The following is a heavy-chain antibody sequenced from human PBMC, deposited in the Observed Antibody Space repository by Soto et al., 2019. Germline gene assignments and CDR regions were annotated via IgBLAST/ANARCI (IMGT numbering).Heavy chain of an antibody. J-gene: IGHJ6*02. Sequence: QVQLVQSGAEVKKPGSSVKVSCKASGGTFSSYAISWVRQAPGQGLEWMGGIIPMFGAANYAQKFQGRVTITADETKSTAYMELSSLRSEDTAVYYCARDDSSSTYYYYYGMDVWGQGTPVTVSS. V-gene: IGHV1-69*01. CDR1: GGTFSSYA. CDR2: IIPMFGAA. D-gene: IGHD6-6*01. CDR3: ARDDSSSTYYYYYGMDV.